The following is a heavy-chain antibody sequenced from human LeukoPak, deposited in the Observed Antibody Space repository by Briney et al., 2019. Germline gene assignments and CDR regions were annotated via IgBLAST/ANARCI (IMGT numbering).Heavy chain of an antibody. V-gene: IGHV1-8*01. CDR3: ASQLMITFGGANDY. J-gene: IGHJ4*02. D-gene: IGHD3-16*01. CDR1: GYTFTSYD. Sequence: ASVKVSCKASGYTFTSYDINWVRQATGQGLEWMGWMNPNSGNTGYARKFQGRVTMTRNTSISTAYMELSSLRSEVTAVYYCASQLMITFGGANDYWGQGTLVTVSS. CDR2: MNPNSGNT.